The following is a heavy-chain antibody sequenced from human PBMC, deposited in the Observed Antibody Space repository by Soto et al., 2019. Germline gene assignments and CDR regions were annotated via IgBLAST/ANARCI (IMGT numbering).Heavy chain of an antibody. V-gene: IGHV1-18*01. CDR1: GYTFTSYG. CDR2: ISAYNGNT. J-gene: IGHJ6*02. CDR3: ARDSGRGSSGWDPFYYYYYGMDV. Sequence: ASVKVSCKASGYTFTSYGISWVRQAPGQGLEWMGWISAYNGNTNYAQKLQGRVTMTTDTSASTAYMELRSLRSDDTAVYYCARDSGRGSSGWDPFYYYYYGMDVWGQGTTVSV. D-gene: IGHD6-19*01.